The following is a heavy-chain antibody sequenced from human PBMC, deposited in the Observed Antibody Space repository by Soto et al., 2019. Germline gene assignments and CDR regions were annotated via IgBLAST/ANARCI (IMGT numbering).Heavy chain of an antibody. D-gene: IGHD4-17*01. J-gene: IGHJ4*02. CDR1: GYTFTGYY. V-gene: IGHV1-2*02. CDR3: ARGGRTVTTVVSGY. Sequence: ASVKVSFKAPGYTFTGYYMHWVRQAPGQGLEWMGWINPNSGCTNYAQKFQGRVTMTRDTSISTAYMELSRLRSDDTAVYYCARGGRTVTTVVSGYWGQGTLVTVS. CDR2: INPNSGCT.